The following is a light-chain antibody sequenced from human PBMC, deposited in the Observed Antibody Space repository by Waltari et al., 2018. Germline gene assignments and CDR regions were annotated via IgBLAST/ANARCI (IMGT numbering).Light chain of an antibody. J-gene: IGLJ2*01. CDR3: CSYAGSYV. CDR2: DVS. V-gene: IGLV2-11*01. Sequence: QSALTQPRSVSGSPGQSVTISCTGPSSDVGGYNYVSWYQQHPGKAPKLMIYDVSKRPSGVPDRFSGSKSGNTASLTISGLQAEDEADYYCCSYAGSYVFGGGTKLTVL. CDR1: SSDVGGYNY.